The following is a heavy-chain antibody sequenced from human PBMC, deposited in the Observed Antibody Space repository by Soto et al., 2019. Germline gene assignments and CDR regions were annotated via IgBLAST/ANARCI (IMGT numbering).Heavy chain of an antibody. CDR2: IYTSGST. CDR3: ARDDTYGSGRPHYYSNGMDV. J-gene: IGHJ6*02. V-gene: IGHV4-4*07. CDR1: GGSISSYY. Sequence: SETLCVTCTVSGGSISSYYWSWIRQPAGKGLEWIGRIYTSGSTNYNPSLKSRVTMSVDTSKNQLYLKLSSVTAADTAVYYCARDDTYGSGRPHYYSNGMDVWGQGTTVTVS. D-gene: IGHD3-10*01.